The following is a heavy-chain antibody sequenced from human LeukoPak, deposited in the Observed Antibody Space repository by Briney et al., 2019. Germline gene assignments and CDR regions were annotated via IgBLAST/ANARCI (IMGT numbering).Heavy chain of an antibody. CDR2: ISSSSSTI. V-gene: IGHV3-48*01. CDR3: ARGSDLGAYYYYYMDV. D-gene: IGHD3-16*01. J-gene: IGHJ6*03. CDR1: GFTFSSYE. Sequence: PGGSLRLSCAASGFTFSSYEMNWVRQAPGKGLEWVSYISSSSSTIYYADSVKGRFTISRDNAKNSLYLQVNSLRAEDTAVYYCARGSDLGAYYYYYMDVWGKGTTVTVSS.